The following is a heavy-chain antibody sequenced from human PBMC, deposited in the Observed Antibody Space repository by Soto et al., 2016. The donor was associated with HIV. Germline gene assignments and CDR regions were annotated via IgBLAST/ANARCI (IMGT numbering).Heavy chain of an antibody. CDR2: IKTKAEGGTT. CDR3: VTPYGTGAFDI. V-gene: IGHV3-15*01. J-gene: IGHJ3*02. Sequence: EVQLVESGGGMVKPGGSLRLSCAASGLTFSTAWMSWVRQVPGKGLEWVGRIKTKAEGGTTDYSAPVKGRFTISRDDSKSTLYLQLNSLKTDDTGVYFCVTPYGTGAFDIRGQGTMVTVSS. D-gene: IGHD1-1*01. CDR1: GLTFSTAW.